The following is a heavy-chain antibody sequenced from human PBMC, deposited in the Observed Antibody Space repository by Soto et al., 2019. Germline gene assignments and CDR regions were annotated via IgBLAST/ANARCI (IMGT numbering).Heavy chain of an antibody. J-gene: IGHJ3*02. V-gene: IGHV1-46*01. CDR1: GYTFTSYY. CDR2: INPSGGST. Sequence: ASVKVSCKASGYTFTSYYMHWVRQAPGQGLEWMGIINPSGGSTSYAQKFQGRVTMTRDTSTSTVYMELSSLRSGDTAVYYCARDLNIVVVVAANHNPTYAFDIWGQGTMVTVSS. D-gene: IGHD2-15*01. CDR3: ARDLNIVVVVAANHNPTYAFDI.